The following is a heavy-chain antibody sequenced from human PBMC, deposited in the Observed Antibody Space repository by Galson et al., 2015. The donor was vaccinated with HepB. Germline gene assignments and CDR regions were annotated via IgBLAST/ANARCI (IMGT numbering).Heavy chain of an antibody. J-gene: IGHJ6*02. V-gene: IGHV5-51*03. Sequence: SGAEVKKPGESLQISCKGSGYSFVTYWIAWVRQMPGKGPELMGIIYGGDSETKYSPSFRGQVTISADKSINTAYLQWSSLKASDSAMYYCTRMAAAGTRFPDYYYYYGLDVWGQGTTVTV. CDR3: TRMAAAGTRFPDYYYYYGLDV. CDR2: IYGGDSET. CDR1: GYSFVTYW. D-gene: IGHD6-13*01.